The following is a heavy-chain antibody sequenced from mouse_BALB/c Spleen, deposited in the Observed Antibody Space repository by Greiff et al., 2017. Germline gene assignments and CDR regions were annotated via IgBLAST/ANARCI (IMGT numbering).Heavy chain of an antibody. J-gene: IGHJ3*01. CDR1: GYTFSSYW. CDR3: ASRNYYGSSYGFAY. Sequence: QVQLQQSGAELMKPGASVKISCKATGYTFSSYWIEWVKQRPGHGLEWIGEILPGSGSTSYNEKFKGKATFTADTSSNTAYMQLSSLTSEDSAVYYCASRNYYGSSYGFAYWGQGTLVTVSA. CDR2: ILPGSGST. D-gene: IGHD1-1*01. V-gene: IGHV1-9*01.